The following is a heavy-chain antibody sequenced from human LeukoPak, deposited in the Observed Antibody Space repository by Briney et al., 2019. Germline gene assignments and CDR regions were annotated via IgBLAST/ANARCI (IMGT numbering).Heavy chain of an antibody. V-gene: IGHV3-23*01. D-gene: IGHD5-24*01. CDR1: GFPFSSYA. Sequence: GGSLRLSCAASGFPFSSYAMSWVRQGPGKGLEWVSAISDNGGRTYYAESVKGRFTISRDNSKNTLYLQMNSLRDEDTAEYYCTKERRRVGYNDWPTDPFDYWGQGTLVTVYS. J-gene: IGHJ4*02. CDR2: ISDNGGRT. CDR3: TKERRRVGYNDWPTDPFDY.